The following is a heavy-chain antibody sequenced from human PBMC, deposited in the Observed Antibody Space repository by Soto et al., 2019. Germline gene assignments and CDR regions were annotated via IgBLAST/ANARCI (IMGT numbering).Heavy chain of an antibody. CDR1: GFTFSNFG. D-gene: IGHD2-15*01. J-gene: IGHJ4*02. V-gene: IGHV3-30*03. Sequence: QVQVVESGGGVVQPGRSLRLSCAASGFTFSNFGMHWVRQAPGKGLEWVAAISSDGSDKYYLDSVKGRFIISRDNSQNTLFLKMNSLRVEDTAVYYWVIGSEVARQALDYWGQGTLVTVSS. CDR2: ISSDGSDK. CDR3: VIGSEVARQALDY.